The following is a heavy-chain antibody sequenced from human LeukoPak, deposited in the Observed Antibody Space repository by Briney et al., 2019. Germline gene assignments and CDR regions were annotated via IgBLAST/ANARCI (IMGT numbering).Heavy chain of an antibody. Sequence: GGSLRLSCAASGFTFSSYAMHWVRQAPGKGLEWVAVISYDGSNKYYADSVNGRFTISRDNSRNTLYLQMNSLRAEDTAVYYCAREKKYYYDSRGGFDYWGQGTLVTVSS. CDR3: AREKKYYYDSRGGFDY. CDR1: GFTFSSYA. V-gene: IGHV3-30-3*01. CDR2: ISYDGSNK. D-gene: IGHD3-22*01. J-gene: IGHJ4*02.